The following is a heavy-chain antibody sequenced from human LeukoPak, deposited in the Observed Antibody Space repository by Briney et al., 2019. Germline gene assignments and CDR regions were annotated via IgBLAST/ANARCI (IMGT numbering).Heavy chain of an antibody. CDR2: ISPSSGGT. J-gene: IGHJ5*02. Sequence: ASVKVSCKASGYTFTGYYMHWVRQAPGQGLEWMGWISPSSGGTNYAQKFQGRVTMTRDTSISTAYMELSRLRSDDTAVYYCARERQWLVPNPWGQGTLVTVSS. CDR3: ARERQWLVPNP. D-gene: IGHD6-19*01. CDR1: GYTFTGYY. V-gene: IGHV1-2*02.